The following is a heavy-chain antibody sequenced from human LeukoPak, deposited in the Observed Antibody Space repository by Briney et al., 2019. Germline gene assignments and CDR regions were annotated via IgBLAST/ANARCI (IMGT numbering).Heavy chain of an antibody. CDR1: GYSFSNYW. V-gene: IGHV5-51*01. CDR2: LYPGDSDT. J-gene: IGHJ5*02. D-gene: IGHD6-13*01. Sequence: GESLKISCKASGYSFSNYWIAWVRQMPGKGLEWMGILYPGDSDTRYSPSFQGQVTISADKSINPSYLQWSSLKASDTAIYYCAKGRQQLASLTWFDPWGQGTLVTVSS. CDR3: AKGRQQLASLTWFDP.